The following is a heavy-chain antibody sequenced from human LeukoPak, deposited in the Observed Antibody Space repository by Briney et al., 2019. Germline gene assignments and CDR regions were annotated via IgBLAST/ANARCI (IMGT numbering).Heavy chain of an antibody. Sequence: PGGSLRLSCAASGFVFSNYWMSWVRQAPGKGLEWVANIKQDGSEKYYVDSVKGRFTISRDNAKNSLYLQMNSLRAEDTAVYYCAKESYDILTGYVNFDYWGQGTLVTVSS. V-gene: IGHV3-7*01. CDR2: IKQDGSEK. CDR3: AKESYDILTGYVNFDY. J-gene: IGHJ4*02. D-gene: IGHD3-9*01. CDR1: GFVFSNYW.